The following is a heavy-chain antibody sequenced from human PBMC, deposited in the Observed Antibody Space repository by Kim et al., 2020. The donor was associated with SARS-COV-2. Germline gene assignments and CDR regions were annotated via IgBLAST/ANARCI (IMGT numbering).Heavy chain of an antibody. J-gene: IGHJ4*02. Sequence: GGSLRLSCAASGFTVNTYCMSWGRQAPGKGPEWVANINLDGTMKSYMDSVKGRFTISRDNAENSLYLQMNSLRAEDTAVYYCARENGYNNDYWGLGTLVTVSS. D-gene: IGHD1-1*01. CDR2: INLDGTMK. CDR1: GFTVNTYC. V-gene: IGHV3-7*01. CDR3: ARENGYNNDY.